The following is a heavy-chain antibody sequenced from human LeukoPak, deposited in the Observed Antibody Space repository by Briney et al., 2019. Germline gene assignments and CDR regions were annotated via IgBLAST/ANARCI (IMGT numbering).Heavy chain of an antibody. CDR1: GFTFSSYW. Sequence: PGGSLRLSCAASGFTFSSYWMSWVRQAPGKGLEWVANIKQDGSEKYYADSVKGRFTISRDNAKNSLYLQMNSLRAEDTAVYYCARDYGIPIIVQADYWGQGTLVTVSS. CDR3: ARDYGIPIIVQADY. J-gene: IGHJ4*02. CDR2: IKQDGSEK. D-gene: IGHD3-9*01. V-gene: IGHV3-7*03.